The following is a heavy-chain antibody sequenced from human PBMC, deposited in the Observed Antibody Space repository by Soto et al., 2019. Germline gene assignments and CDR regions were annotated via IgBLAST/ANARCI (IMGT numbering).Heavy chain of an antibody. J-gene: IGHJ4*02. CDR2: ISGSGGST. D-gene: IGHD2-15*01. Sequence: EVQLLESGGGLVQPGGSLRLSCAASGFTFSSYAMSWVRQAPGKGLEWVSAISGSGGSTYYADSVKGRFTISRDNSKNTLYLQMNSLRAEDTAVYYCAKVSHAALGVRVVVAATEIDYWGQGTLVTVSS. CDR1: GFTFSSYA. V-gene: IGHV3-23*01. CDR3: AKVSHAALGVRVVVAATEIDY.